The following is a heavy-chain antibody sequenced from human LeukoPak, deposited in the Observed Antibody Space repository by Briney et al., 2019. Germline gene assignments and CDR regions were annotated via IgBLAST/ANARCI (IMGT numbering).Heavy chain of an antibody. V-gene: IGHV4-59*12. CDR3: ARGPLEAMATPGVYYYYYYYMDV. CDR2: MCYSGST. D-gene: IGHD5-18*01. CDR1: GGSISSYD. J-gene: IGHJ6*03. Sequence: PSETLSLTCTISGGSISSYDWSWIRQPRGKGLEWIEYMCYSGSTNYNPSLKSRVTISVDTSKNQFSLRLRSVTAADTAVYYCARGPLEAMATPGVYYYYYYYMDVWGKGTTVTVSS.